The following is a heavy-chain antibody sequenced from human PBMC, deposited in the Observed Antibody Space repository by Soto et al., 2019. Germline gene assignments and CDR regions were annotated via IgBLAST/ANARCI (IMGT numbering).Heavy chain of an antibody. CDR2: IFSNDEK. Sequence: QVTLKESGPVLVKPTETLTLTCTVSGFSLSNARMGVSWIRQPPGKALEWLAHIFSNDEKPYSTSLKSRLTISKDTYKRRVVLTMTNMDPVDTATSYCARIVGCSRTSCLEGHYYYYMDVWGKGTTVTVSS. CDR3: ARIVGCSRTSCLEGHYYYYMDV. J-gene: IGHJ6*03. D-gene: IGHD2-2*01. CDR1: GFSLSNARMG. V-gene: IGHV2-26*01.